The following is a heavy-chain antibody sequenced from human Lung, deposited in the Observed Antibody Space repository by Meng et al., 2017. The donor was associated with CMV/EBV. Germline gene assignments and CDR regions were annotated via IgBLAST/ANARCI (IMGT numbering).Heavy chain of an antibody. J-gene: IGHJ4*02. CDR2: IWYDGSNK. CDR3: AKDLFDFWSGYVGTFDY. Sequence: GGSLRLXCAASGFTFSSYGMHWVRQAPGKGLEWVAVIWYDGSNKYYADSVKGRFTISRDNSKNTLYLQMNSLRAEDTAVYYCAKDLFDFWSGYVGTFDYWGQGTXVTVSS. CDR1: GFTFSSYG. D-gene: IGHD3-3*01. V-gene: IGHV3-33*06.